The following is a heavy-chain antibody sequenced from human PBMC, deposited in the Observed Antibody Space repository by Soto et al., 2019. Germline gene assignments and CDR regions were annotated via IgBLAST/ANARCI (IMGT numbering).Heavy chain of an antibody. CDR1: GGTFSSYA. CDR3: ARWWSGYHTPYYYYGMDV. CDR2: IIPIFGTA. J-gene: IGHJ6*02. Sequence: QVQLVQSGAEVKKPGSSVKVSCKASGGTFSSYAISWVRQAPGQGLEWMGGIIPIFGTAIYAQKFQGRVTITADESTSTAYMELSSLRSEDTAVYYCARWWSGYHTPYYYYGMDVWGQGTTVTVSS. V-gene: IGHV1-69*01. D-gene: IGHD3-3*01.